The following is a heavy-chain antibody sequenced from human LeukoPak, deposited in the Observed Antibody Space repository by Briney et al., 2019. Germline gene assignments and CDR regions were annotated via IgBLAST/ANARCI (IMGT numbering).Heavy chain of an antibody. CDR1: GGSFSGYY. CDR3: ARVENYDFWSGPFDY. D-gene: IGHD3-3*01. CDR2: INHSGST. V-gene: IGHV4-34*01. J-gene: IGHJ4*02. Sequence: SGTLSLTCAVYGGSFSGYYWSWIRQPPGKGLEWIGEINHSGSTNYNPSLKSRVTISVDTSKNQFSLKLSSVTAADTAVYFCARVENYDFWSGPFDYWGQGTLVTVSS.